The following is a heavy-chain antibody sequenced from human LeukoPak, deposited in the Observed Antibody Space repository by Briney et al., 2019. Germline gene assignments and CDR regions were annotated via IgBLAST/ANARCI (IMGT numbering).Heavy chain of an antibody. V-gene: IGHV4-61*02. CDR3: ARVQWGLRMTTVTTFTFPRGYYFDY. Sequence: SETLSLTCTVSGGSISSGSYYWSWIRQPAGKGLEWIGRIYTSGSTNYNPSLKSRVTISVDTSKNQFSPKLSSVTAADTAVYYCARVQWGLRMTTVTTFTFPRGYYFDYWGQGTLVTVSS. J-gene: IGHJ4*02. D-gene: IGHD4-17*01. CDR2: IYTSGST. CDR1: GGSISSGSYY.